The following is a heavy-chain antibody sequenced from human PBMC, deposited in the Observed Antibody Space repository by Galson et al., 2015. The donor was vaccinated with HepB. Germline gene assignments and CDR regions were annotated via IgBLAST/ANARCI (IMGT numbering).Heavy chain of an antibody. Sequence: SVKVSCKASGGTFSSYAISWVRQAPGQGLEWMGGIIPIFGTANYAQKFQGRVTITADKSTSTAYMELSSLRSEDTAVYYCARGTPKLVPYGGYVWDFDYWGQGTLVTVSS. D-gene: IGHD5-12*01. J-gene: IGHJ4*02. V-gene: IGHV1-69*06. CDR3: ARGTPKLVPYGGYVWDFDY. CDR1: GGTFSSYA. CDR2: IIPIFGTA.